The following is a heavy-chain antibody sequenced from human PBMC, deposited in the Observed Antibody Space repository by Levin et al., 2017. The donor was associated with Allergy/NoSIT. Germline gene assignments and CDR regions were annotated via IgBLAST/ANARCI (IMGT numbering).Heavy chain of an antibody. J-gene: IGHJ4*02. V-gene: IGHV3-7*04. CDR1: GFTFSSYW. Sequence: GESLKISCAASGFTFSSYWMSWVRQAPGKGLEWVANIKQDGSEKYYVDSVKGRFTISRDNAKNSLYLQMNSLRAEDTAVYYCARDRGSGWYSWGQGTLVTVSS. CDR3: ARDRGSGWYS. CDR2: IKQDGSEK. D-gene: IGHD6-19*01.